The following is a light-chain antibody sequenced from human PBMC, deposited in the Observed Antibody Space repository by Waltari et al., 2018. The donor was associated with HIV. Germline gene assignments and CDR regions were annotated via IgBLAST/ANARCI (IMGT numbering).Light chain of an antibody. CDR2: YDD. CDR1: SSNIGKNA. CDR3: AAWDDTLNGWV. J-gene: IGLJ3*02. Sequence: QSVLTQPPSVSAAPRQRVSISCSGSSSNIGKNAVNWYQQIPGTAPRLLIYYDDLVPSGVSDRFSGSKSGPSASLAISGLQSEDEADYYCAAWDDTLNGWVFGGGTKLTVL. V-gene: IGLV1-36*01.